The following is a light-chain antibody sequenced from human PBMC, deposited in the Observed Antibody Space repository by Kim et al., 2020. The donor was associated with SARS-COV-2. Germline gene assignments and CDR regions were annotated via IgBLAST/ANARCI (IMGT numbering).Light chain of an antibody. CDR1: QSISNW. Sequence: DIQMTQSPSTLSASIGDRVTITCRASQSISNWLAWYQQKPGKAPELLIYQASTLESGVPSRFSGSGSGTEFTLTISSLQPDDFATYYCQQYNSYSVTFGQGTKVDIK. J-gene: IGKJ1*01. V-gene: IGKV1-5*03. CDR3: QQYNSYSVT. CDR2: QAS.